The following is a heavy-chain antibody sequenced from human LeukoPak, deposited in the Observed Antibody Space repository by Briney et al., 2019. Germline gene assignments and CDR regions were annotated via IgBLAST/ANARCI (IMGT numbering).Heavy chain of an antibody. CDR2: IYYSGST. V-gene: IGHV4-59*01. Sequence: SETLSLTCTVSGGSISSYYWSWIRQPPGKGLEWIGHIYYSGSTNYNPSLKSRVTISGDTSKKQFSLKLSSVTAADTAVYYCARAGSWYCSGGSCYHYWGQGTLVTVSS. CDR1: GGSISSYY. CDR3: ARAGSWYCSGGSCYHY. J-gene: IGHJ4*02. D-gene: IGHD2-15*01.